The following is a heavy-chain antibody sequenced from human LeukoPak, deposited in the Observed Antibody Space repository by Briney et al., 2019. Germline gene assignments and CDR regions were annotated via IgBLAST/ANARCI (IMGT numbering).Heavy chain of an antibody. CDR3: ARGIIMSGWHTFDY. D-gene: IGHD6-19*01. Sequence: GASVKVSCKASGYTFTSYYMHWVRQAPGQGLEWLGWINPNSDATNYAQRFQGRVTMTRDSSISTAYMELRRLRSDDTAVYYCARGIIMSGWHTFDYWGQGPLVTVSS. J-gene: IGHJ4*02. V-gene: IGHV1-2*02. CDR1: GYTFTSYY. CDR2: INPNSDAT.